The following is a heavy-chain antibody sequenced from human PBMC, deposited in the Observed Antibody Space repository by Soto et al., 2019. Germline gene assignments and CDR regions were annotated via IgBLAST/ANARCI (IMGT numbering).Heavy chain of an antibody. D-gene: IGHD4-17*01. CDR1: GYTFTSYD. V-gene: IGHV1-8*01. Sequence: GASVKVSCKASGYTFTSYDINWVRQATGQGLEWMGWMNPNSGNTGYAQKFRGRVTMTRNTSISTAYMELSSLRSEDTAVYYCARVIHYGDYRYFQHWGKGTLVTVSS. J-gene: IGHJ1*01. CDR3: ARVIHYGDYRYFQH. CDR2: MNPNSGNT.